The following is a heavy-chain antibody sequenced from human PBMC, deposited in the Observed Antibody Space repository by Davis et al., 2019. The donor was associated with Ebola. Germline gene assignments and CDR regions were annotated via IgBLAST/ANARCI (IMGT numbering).Heavy chain of an antibody. CDR1: VYTFTNYF. Sequence: ASVTVSCKTSVYTFTNYFMHWVRQAPGQGLEWMGRLNPNSGAPKYGQKFQGRVTMTSDTSIRTAYMEVWSLRSDDTAVYYYARAQFPTTSDHWGQGTLVTVSS. J-gene: IGHJ4*02. D-gene: IGHD1-1*01. CDR3: ARAQFPTTSDH. V-gene: IGHV1-2*06. CDR2: LNPNSGAP.